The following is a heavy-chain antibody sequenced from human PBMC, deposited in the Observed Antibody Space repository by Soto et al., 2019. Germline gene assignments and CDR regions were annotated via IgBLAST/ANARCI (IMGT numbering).Heavy chain of an antibody. CDR3: ARDPGGSPDY. J-gene: IGHJ4*02. V-gene: IGHV1-3*01. Sequence: ASVKVSCKASGYTFTDYFMSWMRQAPGQRLEWMGWINAGNGNTKYSQKLQGRVTITRDTSASTAYMQLSSLRSEDTAVYYCARDPGGSPDYWGQGTLVTVSS. CDR2: INAGNGNT. CDR1: GYTFTDYF.